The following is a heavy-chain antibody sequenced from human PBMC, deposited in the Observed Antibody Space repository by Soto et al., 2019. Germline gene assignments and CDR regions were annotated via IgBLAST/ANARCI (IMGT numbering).Heavy chain of an antibody. V-gene: IGHV4-59*08. CDR2: FYNSGNT. CDR1: GGSISSYY. J-gene: IGHJ2*01. CDR3: APPSPENWFFGL. Sequence: QVQLQESGPGLVKPSETLSLTCTVSGGSISSYYWSWIRQPPGKGLACIGYFYNSGNTNYNPSLKSLVAMSVDTSKTQSSLKRSSVTAADAAMYSCAPPSPENWFFGLWGRGTLVTVSA.